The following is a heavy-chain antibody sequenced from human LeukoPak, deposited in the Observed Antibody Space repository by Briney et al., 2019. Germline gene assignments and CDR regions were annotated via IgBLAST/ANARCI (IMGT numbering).Heavy chain of an antibody. CDR3: ARHARIMIMFEGVNYGMDV. V-gene: IGHV4-39*01. Sequence: SETLSLTCTVSGGSISTTNYYWGWIRQPPGKGLEWIGSVYYSGSTYYHPSLKSRVFMSVDTSKNQISLNLSSVTAADTAVYFCARHARIMIMFEGVNYGMDVWGQGTTVTVSS. D-gene: IGHD3-16*01. CDR2: VYYSGST. J-gene: IGHJ6*02. CDR1: GGSISTTNYY.